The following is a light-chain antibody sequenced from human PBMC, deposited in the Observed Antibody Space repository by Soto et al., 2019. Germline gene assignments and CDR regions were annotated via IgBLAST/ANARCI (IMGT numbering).Light chain of an antibody. Sequence: QSVLTQPRSVSGSPGQSVTISCTGTSSDVGGYNFVSWYQHHPGKAPKLVIYDVTKRPSGVPDRYSGSKSGNTASLTISGLQAEDEADYFCCSYAGIYTVLFGGGTKLTVL. CDR2: DVT. V-gene: IGLV2-11*01. J-gene: IGLJ2*01. CDR1: SSDVGGYNF. CDR3: CSYAGIYTVL.